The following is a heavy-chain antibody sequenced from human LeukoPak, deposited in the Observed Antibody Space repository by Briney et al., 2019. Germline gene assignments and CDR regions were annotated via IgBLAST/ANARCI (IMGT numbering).Heavy chain of an antibody. CDR2: ISSSSSTI. V-gene: IGHV3-48*01. CDR3: ARDVDYANPRHDY. CDR1: GFTFSSYS. D-gene: IGHD4/OR15-4a*01. Sequence: GGSLRLSCAASGFTFSSYSMNWVRQAPGKGLEWVSYISSSSSTIYYADSVKGRFTISRDNAKNSLYPQMNSLRAEDTAVYYCARDVDYANPRHDYWGQGTLVTVSS. J-gene: IGHJ4*02.